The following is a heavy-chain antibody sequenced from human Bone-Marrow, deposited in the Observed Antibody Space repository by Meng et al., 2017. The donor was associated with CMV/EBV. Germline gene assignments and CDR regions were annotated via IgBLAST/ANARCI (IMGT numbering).Heavy chain of an antibody. J-gene: IGHJ4*02. D-gene: IGHD2-15*01. V-gene: IGHV3-74*01. CDR2: IDTTGRST. Sequence: GESLKISCAASGFTFSGYWMHWVRQAPGKGLVWVSRIDTTGRSTTYADSVRGRFTISRDNAKNTLYLQMNSLRAEDTAVYYCARAGRDFRGGSYLRYFDYWGQGTLVTVSS. CDR1: GFTFSGYW. CDR3: ARAGRDFRGGSYLRYFDY.